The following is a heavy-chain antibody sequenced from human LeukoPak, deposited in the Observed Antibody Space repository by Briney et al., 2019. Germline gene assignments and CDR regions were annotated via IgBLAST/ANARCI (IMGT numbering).Heavy chain of an antibody. V-gene: IGHV4-31*03. CDR3: ARGAYGDYVYGDYFDY. Sequence: SETLSLTCTVSGGSISSGGYYWSWIRQHPGKGLEWIGYIYYRGSTYYNPSLKSRVTISVDASKNQFSLKLSSVTAADTAVYYCARGAYGDYVYGDYFDYWGQGALVTVSS. J-gene: IGHJ4*02. CDR2: IYYRGST. CDR1: GGSISSGGYY. D-gene: IGHD4-17*01.